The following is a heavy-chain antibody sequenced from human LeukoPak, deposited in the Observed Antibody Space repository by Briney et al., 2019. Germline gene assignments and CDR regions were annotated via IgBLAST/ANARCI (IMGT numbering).Heavy chain of an antibody. CDR1: GYTFTGYG. V-gene: IGHV1-18*01. CDR3: ARAPTMIVPEPFDY. Sequence: ASVKVSCKASGYTFTGYGISWVRQAPGQGLEWMGWISAYNGNTNYAQKLQGRVTMTTDTSTSTAYMELRSLRSDDTAVYYCARAPTMIVPEPFDYWGQGTLVTVSS. D-gene: IGHD3-22*01. CDR2: ISAYNGNT. J-gene: IGHJ4*02.